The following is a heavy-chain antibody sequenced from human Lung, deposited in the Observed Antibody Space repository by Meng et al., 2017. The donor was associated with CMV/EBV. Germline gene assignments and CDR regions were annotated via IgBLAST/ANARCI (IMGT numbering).Heavy chain of an antibody. D-gene: IGHD5-12*01. CDR3: ARDYGGYPNYFDY. CDR2: IKQDGSEK. Sequence: GESLKISCAASGFTFSSYWMSWVRQAPGKGLEWVANIKQDGSEKYYVDSVKGRFTISRDNAKNSLYLQMNGLRAEDTAVYYCARDYGGYPNYFDYWGQGTLVTVSS. J-gene: IGHJ4*02. CDR1: GFTFSSYW. V-gene: IGHV3-7*01.